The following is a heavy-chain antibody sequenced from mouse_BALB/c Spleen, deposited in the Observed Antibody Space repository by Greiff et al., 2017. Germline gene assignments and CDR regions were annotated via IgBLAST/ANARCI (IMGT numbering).Heavy chain of an antibody. CDR3: ARDYGNTYYCDY. CDR2: ISCYNGAT. CDR1: GYSFTGYY. D-gene: IGHD1-1*01. V-gene: IGHV1S34*01. Sequence: LVKTGASVKISCKASGYSFTGYYMHWVKQSHGKSLEWIGYISCYNGATSYNQKFKGKATFTVDTSSSTAYMQFNSLTSEDSAVYYCARDYGNTYYCDYWGQGTTLTVSS. J-gene: IGHJ2*01.